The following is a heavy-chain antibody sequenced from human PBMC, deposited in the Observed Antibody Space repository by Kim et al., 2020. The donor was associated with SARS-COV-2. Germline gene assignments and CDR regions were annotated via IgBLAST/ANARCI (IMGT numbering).Heavy chain of an antibody. CDR1: GFTFSSYS. D-gene: IGHD1-26*01. CDR3: ARDSDLRGSEIDY. V-gene: IGHV3-21*01. CDR2: ISSSSSYI. Sequence: GGSLRLSCAASGFTFSSYSMNWVRQAPGKGLEWVSSISSSSSYIYYADSVKGRFTISRDNAKNSLYLQMNSLRAEDTAVYYCARDSDLRGSEIDYWGQGTLVTVSS. J-gene: IGHJ4*02.